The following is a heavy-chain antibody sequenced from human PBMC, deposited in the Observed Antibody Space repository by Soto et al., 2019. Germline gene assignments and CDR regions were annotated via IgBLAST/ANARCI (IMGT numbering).Heavy chain of an antibody. D-gene: IGHD6-6*01. CDR3: AKVTSSSSSFYFDY. CDR1: GGSISSYY. CDR2: IYYSGST. Sequence: PETLSLTCTVSGGSISSYYWSWIRQPPGKGLEWIGYIYYSGSTNYNPSLKSRVTISVDTSKNQFSLKLSSVTAADTAVYYCAKVTSSSSSFYFDYWGQGTLVTVSS. V-gene: IGHV4-59*01. J-gene: IGHJ4*02.